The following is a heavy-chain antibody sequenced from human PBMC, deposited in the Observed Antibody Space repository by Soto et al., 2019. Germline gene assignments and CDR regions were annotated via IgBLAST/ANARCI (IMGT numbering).Heavy chain of an antibody. J-gene: IGHJ6*03. D-gene: IGHD3-3*01. CDR3: ARYSENYDFWSGYPPLNYYYYMDV. CDR2: ISAYNGNT. V-gene: IGHV1-18*01. CDR1: GYTFTSYG. Sequence: ASVKVSCKASGYTFTSYGISWVRQAPGQGLEWMGWISAYNGNTNYAQKIQGRVNMTTDTSTSTAYMELSSLRSDDTAVYYCARYSENYDFWSGYPPLNYYYYMDVWGKGTTVTVSS.